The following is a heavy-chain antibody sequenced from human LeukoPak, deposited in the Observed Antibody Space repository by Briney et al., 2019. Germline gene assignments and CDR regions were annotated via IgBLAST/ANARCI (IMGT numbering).Heavy chain of an antibody. V-gene: IGHV4-61*02. Sequence: PSETLSLTCTVSGGSISSGSYYWSWIRQPAGKGLEWIGRIYTSGSTNYNPSLKSRVTISVDTSKNQFSLKLSSVTAADTAVYYCAREPTVTWNDQKSWFDPWGQGTLVTVSS. J-gene: IGHJ5*02. CDR2: IYTSGST. CDR3: AREPTVTWNDQKSWFDP. D-gene: IGHD4-17*01. CDR1: GGSISSGSYY.